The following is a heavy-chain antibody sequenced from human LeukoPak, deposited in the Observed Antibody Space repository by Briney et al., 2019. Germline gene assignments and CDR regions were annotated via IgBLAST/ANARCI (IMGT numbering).Heavy chain of an antibody. D-gene: IGHD6-19*01. Sequence: GGSLRLSCAATGFTFNNYSMHWVRQAPGKGLEWVSVIYGDDETNYADSVKGRFTISRDNAKDTVYLQMNSLRAEDTAVYYCARVSIGWYSFDYWGQGTLVTVSS. CDR2: IYGDDET. CDR3: ARVSIGWYSFDY. J-gene: IGHJ4*02. V-gene: IGHV3-NL1*01. CDR1: GFTFNNYS.